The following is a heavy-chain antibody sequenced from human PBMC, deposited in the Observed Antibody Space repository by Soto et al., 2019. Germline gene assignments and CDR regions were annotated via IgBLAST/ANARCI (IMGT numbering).Heavy chain of an antibody. D-gene: IGHD1-26*01. Sequence: SETLSLTCAVSGGSSSSSNWWSWVRQPPGKGLEWIGEIYHSGSTNYNPSLKSRVTISVDKSKNQFSLKLSSVTAADTAVYYCARVSGSYYYGMDVWGQGITVTVSS. CDR1: GGSSSSSNW. V-gene: IGHV4-4*02. CDR3: ARVSGSYYYGMDV. J-gene: IGHJ6*02. CDR2: IYHSGST.